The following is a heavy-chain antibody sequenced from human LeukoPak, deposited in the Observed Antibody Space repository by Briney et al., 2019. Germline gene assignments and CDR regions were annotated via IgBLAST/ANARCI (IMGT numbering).Heavy chain of an antibody. V-gene: IGHV3-23*01. CDR3: AKIRPPAYDI. D-gene: IGHD3-3*02. Sequence: GGSLRLSCAASGFTFSNYAMSWVRQAPGKGLEWVSAISGRDSSTYYADSVKGRFTISRDNSKNTLYLQMNSLRAEDTAVYYCAKIRPPAYDIWGQGTMVTVSS. J-gene: IGHJ3*02. CDR1: GFTFSNYA. CDR2: ISGRDSST.